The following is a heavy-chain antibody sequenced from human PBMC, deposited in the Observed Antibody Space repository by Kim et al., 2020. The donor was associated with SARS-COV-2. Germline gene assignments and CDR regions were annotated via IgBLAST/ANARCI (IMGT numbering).Heavy chain of an antibody. D-gene: IGHD5-12*01. V-gene: IGHV5-10-1*01. Sequence: YTNYSPSFQGHVTISADKSISTAYLQWSSLKASDTAMYYCARLTVATNTDWGQGTLVTVSS. CDR3: ARLTVATNTD. J-gene: IGHJ4*02. CDR2: YT.